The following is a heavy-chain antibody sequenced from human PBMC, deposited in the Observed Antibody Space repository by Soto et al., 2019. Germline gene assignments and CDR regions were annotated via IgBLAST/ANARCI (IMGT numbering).Heavy chain of an antibody. CDR1: GFSVSRNY. Sequence: EVQLVESGGDLVQRGGSLRLPCAASGFSVSRNYMNWVRKAPGKGLEWVSIIHSGGSTYYADSVQGRFTMSRDNDKNTLSLQMNNLTSEDTAVYFCARDPFGGHDLDMDVWGQGTAVTVSS. CDR3: ARDPFGGHDLDMDV. CDR2: IHSGGST. J-gene: IGHJ6*02. V-gene: IGHV3-53*04. D-gene: IGHD5-12*01.